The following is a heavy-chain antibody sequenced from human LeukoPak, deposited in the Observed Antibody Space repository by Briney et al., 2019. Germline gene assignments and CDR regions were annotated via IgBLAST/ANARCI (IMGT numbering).Heavy chain of an antibody. J-gene: IGHJ4*02. CDR2: IKDDGRQK. CDR1: GFTFSRYW. Sequence: GGSLRLSCALSGFTFSRYWMIWVRQPPGKGLEWVASIKDDGRQKYYLDSVKGRFSVSRDNAKNSVYLQMDSLRAEDTALYYCARDASRGFDTWGQGTLVTVSS. D-gene: IGHD5-24*01. V-gene: IGHV3-7*01. CDR3: ARDASRGFDT.